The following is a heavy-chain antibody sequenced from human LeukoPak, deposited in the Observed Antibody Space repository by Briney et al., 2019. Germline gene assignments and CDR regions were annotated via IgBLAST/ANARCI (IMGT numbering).Heavy chain of an antibody. CDR3: ARLGSGSYFGGFDY. J-gene: IGHJ4*02. V-gene: IGHV1-18*01. CDR1: GYTFTSYG. CDR2: ISAYNGNT. D-gene: IGHD1-26*01. Sequence: ASVKVSCKASGYTFTSYGISWVRQAPGQGLEWMGWISAYNGNTNYAQKLQGRVTMTTVTSTSTAYMELRSLRSDDTAVYYCARLGSGSYFGGFDYWGQGTLVTVSS.